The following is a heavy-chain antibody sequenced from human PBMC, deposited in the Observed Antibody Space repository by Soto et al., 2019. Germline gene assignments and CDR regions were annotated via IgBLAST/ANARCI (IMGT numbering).Heavy chain of an antibody. J-gene: IGHJ6*02. Sequence: QSGGSLRLSCAASGFPFSSYGMYWVRQAPGKGLEWVAFTWYDGSEKYYADSVKGRFTISRDNPKNTLYLQMNSLRAEDTAVYYCARVRSVVTPYGMDAWGQGTTVTVSS. CDR2: TWYDGSEK. V-gene: IGHV3-33*01. CDR3: ARVRSVVTPYGMDA. D-gene: IGHD3-22*01. CDR1: GFPFSSYG.